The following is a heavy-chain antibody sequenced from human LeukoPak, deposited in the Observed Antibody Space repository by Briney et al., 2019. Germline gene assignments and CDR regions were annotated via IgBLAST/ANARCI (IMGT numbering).Heavy chain of an antibody. Sequence: GGSLRLSCAASGFTFDDYGMSWVRQAPGKGLELVANINADGSDKYFMDSVKGRFSISRDNANNRLYLQMTSLRAEDTAVYYCARDEDFGIAVAGLFDYWGQGTLVTVSS. D-gene: IGHD6-19*01. CDR2: INADGSDK. J-gene: IGHJ4*02. V-gene: IGHV3-7*01. CDR1: GFTFDDYG. CDR3: ARDEDFGIAVAGLFDY.